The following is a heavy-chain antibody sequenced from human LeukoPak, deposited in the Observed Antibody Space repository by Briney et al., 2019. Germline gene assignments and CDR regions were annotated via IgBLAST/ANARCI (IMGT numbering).Heavy chain of an antibody. D-gene: IGHD3-10*01. V-gene: IGHV3-48*01. Sequence: GGSLRLSCAASGFTFSSYSMNWVRQAPGKGLEWVSYISSSSSTIYYADSAKGRFTISRDNAKNSLYLQMNSLRAEDTAVYYCARDFRYGSGSRFDYWGQGTLVTVSS. CDR3: ARDFRYGSGSRFDY. CDR1: GFTFSSYS. CDR2: ISSSSSTI. J-gene: IGHJ4*02.